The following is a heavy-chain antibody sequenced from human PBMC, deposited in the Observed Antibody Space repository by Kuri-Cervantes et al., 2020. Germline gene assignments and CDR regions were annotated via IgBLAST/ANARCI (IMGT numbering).Heavy chain of an antibody. V-gene: IGHV3-74*01. Sequence: GESLKISCAASGFTFSSYWMHWVRQAPGKGLVWVSRINSDESSTSYADSVKGRFTISRDNAKNTLYLQMNSLRAEDTAVYYCAREEEDCTGGVCYSIFDYWGQGTLVTVSS. D-gene: IGHD2-8*02. J-gene: IGHJ4*02. CDR3: AREEEDCTGGVCYSIFDY. CDR2: INSDESST. CDR1: GFTFSSYW.